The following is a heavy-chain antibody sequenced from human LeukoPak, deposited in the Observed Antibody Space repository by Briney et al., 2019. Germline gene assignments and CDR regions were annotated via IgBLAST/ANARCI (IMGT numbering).Heavy chain of an antibody. Sequence: GGSLRLSCAASGFTFSRYAVTWVRQAPGKGLEWVSIISGSGRTTFYADSVKGRFTISRDNSKNTVYLQMNSLRAEDTAVYYCAKQVGVDINCFDSWGQGTLVTVSS. V-gene: IGHV3-23*01. CDR2: ISGSGRTT. D-gene: IGHD1-26*01. CDR1: GFTFSRYA. CDR3: AKQVGVDINCFDS. J-gene: IGHJ5*01.